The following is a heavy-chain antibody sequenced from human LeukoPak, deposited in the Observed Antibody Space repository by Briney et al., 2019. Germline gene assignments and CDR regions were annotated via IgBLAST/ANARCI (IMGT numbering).Heavy chain of an antibody. J-gene: IGHJ6*03. CDR3: ASTRTLRYYMDV. V-gene: IGHV1-18*01. D-gene: IGHD1-14*01. CDR1: GYTFTSYG. Sequence: ASVKVSCKASGYTFTSYGISWVRQAPGQGLEWMGWISAYNGNTNYAQKLQGRVTMTTDTSTSTAYMELRSPRSDDTAVYYCASTRTLRYYMDVWGKGTTVTVSS. CDR2: ISAYNGNT.